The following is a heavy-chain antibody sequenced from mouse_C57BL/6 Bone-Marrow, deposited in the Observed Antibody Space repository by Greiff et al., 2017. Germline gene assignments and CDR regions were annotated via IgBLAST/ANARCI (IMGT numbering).Heavy chain of an antibody. CDR3: ARKGLWDYDRSWFAY. D-gene: IGHD2-4*01. Sequence: QVQLQQPGAELVKPGASVKLSCKASGYTFTSYWMHWVKQRPGQGLEWIGMIHPNSGSTNYNEKFKSKATLTVDKSSSTAYMQLSSLTSEDSAVYYCARKGLWDYDRSWFAYWGQGTLVTVSA. J-gene: IGHJ3*01. V-gene: IGHV1-64*01. CDR2: IHPNSGST. CDR1: GYTFTSYW.